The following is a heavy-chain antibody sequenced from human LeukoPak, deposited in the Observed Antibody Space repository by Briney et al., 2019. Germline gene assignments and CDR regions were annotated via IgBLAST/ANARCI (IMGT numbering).Heavy chain of an antibody. V-gene: IGHV4-34*01. CDR1: GGSFSGHY. Sequence: SETLSLTCAVYGGSFSGHYRSWIRQPPGKGLEWIGEINHSGSTNYNPSLKSRVTISVDTSKNQFSLKLSSVTAADTAVYYCARGRRPRGYGSGSYYTNWFDPWGQGTLVTVSS. D-gene: IGHD3-10*01. J-gene: IGHJ5*02. CDR2: INHSGST. CDR3: ARGRRPRGYGSGSYYTNWFDP.